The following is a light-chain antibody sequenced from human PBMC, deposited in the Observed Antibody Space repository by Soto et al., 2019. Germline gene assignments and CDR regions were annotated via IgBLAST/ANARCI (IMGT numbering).Light chain of an antibody. J-gene: IGLJ2*01. Sequence: QSVLTQPPSASGSPGQSVTISCTGTSSDVGGYKYVSWYQQHPGKAPKLMIYEVSKRPSGVPDRFSDSKSGNTASLTVSGLQAEDEADYYCSSYAGSNDVIFGGGTKLTVL. CDR3: SSYAGSNDVI. CDR2: EVS. V-gene: IGLV2-8*01. CDR1: SSDVGGYKY.